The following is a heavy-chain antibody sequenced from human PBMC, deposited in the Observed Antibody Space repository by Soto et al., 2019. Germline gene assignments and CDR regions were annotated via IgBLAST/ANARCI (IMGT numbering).Heavy chain of an antibody. J-gene: IGHJ6*02. CDR1: GFSLSTSGMC. V-gene: IGHV2-70*11. Sequence: SGPTLVNPTQTLTLTCTFSGFSLSTSGMCVSWIRQPPGKALEWLARINWDDDKYYGTSLKTRLTISKDTSKNQVVLTMTNMDPVDTATYYCARNENDYDEYYDMDVWRQGTTVTVS. CDR3: ARNENDYDEYYDMDV. CDR2: INWDDDK. D-gene: IGHD4-17*01.